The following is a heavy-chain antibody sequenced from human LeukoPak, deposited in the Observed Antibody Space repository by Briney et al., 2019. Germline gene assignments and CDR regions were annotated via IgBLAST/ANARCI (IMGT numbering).Heavy chain of an antibody. CDR3: AKRGVVIRVILVGFHKEAYYFDS. CDR1: GITLSNYG. CDR2: ISGSGGST. V-gene: IGHV3-23*01. D-gene: IGHD3-22*01. J-gene: IGHJ4*02. Sequence: GGSLRLSCAVPGITLSNYGMSWVRQGPGKGLEWVAGISGSGGSTNYADSVKGRFTISRDNRKNTLYLQMNSLRAEDTAVYFCAKRGVVIRVILVGFHKEAYYFDSWGQGALVTVSS.